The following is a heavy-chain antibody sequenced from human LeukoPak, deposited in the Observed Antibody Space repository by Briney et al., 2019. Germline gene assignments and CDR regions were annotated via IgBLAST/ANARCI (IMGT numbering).Heavy chain of an antibody. J-gene: IGHJ3*02. Sequence: PSETLSLTCTVSGGSISSSSYYWGWIRQPPGKGLEWIGSIYYSGSTYYNPSLKSRVTISVDTSKNQFSLKLSSVTAADTAVYYCARALGAFDIWGQGTMVTVSS. CDR1: GGSISSSSYY. CDR3: ARALGAFDI. V-gene: IGHV4-39*01. CDR2: IYYSGST.